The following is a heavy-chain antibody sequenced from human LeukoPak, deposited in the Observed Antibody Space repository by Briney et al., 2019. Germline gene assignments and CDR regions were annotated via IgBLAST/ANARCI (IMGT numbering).Heavy chain of an antibody. J-gene: IGHJ4*02. CDR1: GVTFSSYA. CDR3: GGSTLRDSSGYYYFDY. D-gene: IGHD3-22*01. Sequence: GGSLRLSCAASGVTFSSYAMSWVRQAPGKGLELVSAGSGSGGSTYYADSVKGRFTISRDNSKKTRYLQMNSLRAEDTAVYYCGGSTLRDSSGYYYFDYWGQGTLVTVSS. V-gene: IGHV3-23*01. CDR2: GSGSGGST.